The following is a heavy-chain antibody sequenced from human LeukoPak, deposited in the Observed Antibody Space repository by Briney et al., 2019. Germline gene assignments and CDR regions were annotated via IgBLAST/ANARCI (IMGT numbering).Heavy chain of an antibody. V-gene: IGHV3-53*01. D-gene: IGHD3-16*01. Sequence: GGSLRLSCAASGFTFSDYWMSWVRQAPGKGLEWVSVIYSGGSTYYADSVKGRFTISRDNSKNTLYLQMNSLRAEDTAVYYCARDGGYYFDYWGQGTLVTVSS. J-gene: IGHJ4*02. CDR2: IYSGGST. CDR1: GFTFSDYW. CDR3: ARDGGYYFDY.